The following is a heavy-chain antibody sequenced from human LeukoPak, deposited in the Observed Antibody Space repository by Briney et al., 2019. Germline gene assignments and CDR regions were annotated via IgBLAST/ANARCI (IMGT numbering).Heavy chain of an antibody. CDR1: GGSISSSSYY. D-gene: IGHD2-2*01. CDR2: IYYSGST. Sequence: SETLSLTCTVSGGSISSSSYYWGWIRQPPGKGLEWIGSIYYSGSTYYNPSLKSRVTISVGTSKNQFSLKLSSVTAAGTAVYYCARESDRYCFSTSCPNWYDPWGQGTLVTVSS. CDR3: ARESDRYCFSTSCPNWYDP. J-gene: IGHJ5*02. V-gene: IGHV4-39*07.